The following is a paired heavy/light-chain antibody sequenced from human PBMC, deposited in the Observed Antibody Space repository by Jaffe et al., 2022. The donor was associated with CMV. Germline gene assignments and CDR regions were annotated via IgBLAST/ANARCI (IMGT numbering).Light chain of an antibody. Sequence: QSALTQPASVSGSPGQSITISCTGTNSDIGSHNSVSWYQQHPGKAPKLMIYDVSNRPSGVSNRFSGSKSGNTASLTISGLQAEDEADYYCSSYTNSRSVVFGGGTKLTVL. CDR1: NSDIGSHNS. CDR2: DVS. J-gene: IGLJ2*01. V-gene: IGLV2-14*03. CDR3: SSYTNSRSVV.
Heavy chain of an antibody. CDR3: AKDALGAVPDQFDC. CDR1: GFTFSSYA. V-gene: IGHV3-23*01. CDR2: ISSSGGST. J-gene: IGHJ4*02. Sequence: EVQLLESGGGLVQPGGSLRLSCEASGFTFSSYAMAWVRQAPGKGLEWVSAISSSGGSTYYADSVKGRFPISRDNSKNTLYLQMSSLRAEDTAVYYCAKDALGAVPDQFDCWGQGTLVTVSS. D-gene: IGHD6-19*01.